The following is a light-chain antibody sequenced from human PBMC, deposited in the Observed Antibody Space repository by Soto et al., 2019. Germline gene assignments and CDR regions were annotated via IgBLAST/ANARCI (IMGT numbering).Light chain of an antibody. Sequence: QSSLTQPASVSGSPGQSITISCTGTSSDIGGYKYVSWYQQHPGKAPKLMIYDVSNRPSGVSNRFSGSKSGNTATLTIAGLQDEDEADYYCSSYTGGSTDVFGTGTKLTVL. J-gene: IGLJ1*01. CDR1: SSDIGGYKY. CDR3: SSYTGGSTDV. V-gene: IGLV2-14*01. CDR2: DVS.